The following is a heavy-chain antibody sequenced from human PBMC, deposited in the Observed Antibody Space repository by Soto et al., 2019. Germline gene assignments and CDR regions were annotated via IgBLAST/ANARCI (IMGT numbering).Heavy chain of an antibody. J-gene: IGHJ4*02. V-gene: IGHV3-15*01. CDR2: IKCKADGGTS. CDR1: GFNFRNAW. Sequence: SGGSLRLSCAASGFNFRNAWMTWVRQAPGKGLEWVGRIKCKADGGTSDYAASVQGSFTISRDDSKNLVYLQINSLKTEDTAIYYCATGNYDVWSGYYRGGFLDYWGQGTLVTVSS. D-gene: IGHD3-3*01. CDR3: ATGNYDVWSGYYRGGFLDY.